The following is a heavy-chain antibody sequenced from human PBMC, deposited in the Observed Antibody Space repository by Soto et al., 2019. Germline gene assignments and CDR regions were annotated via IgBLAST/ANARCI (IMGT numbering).Heavy chain of an antibody. CDR1: KFTFGDYW. V-gene: IGHV3-7*01. J-gene: IGHJ4*02. Sequence: EVQLVQSGGGLVRPGGSLRLSCAVPKFTFGDYWMSWVRQAPGKGLEWISNIKQDGSDKNYADSVKGRFTISRDNDDNSMYLQMNSLRAEDTAVYYCATLSYGQLRYFDNWGQGTLVTVSS. CDR3: ATLSYGQLRYFDN. CDR2: IKQDGSDK. D-gene: IGHD3-16*02.